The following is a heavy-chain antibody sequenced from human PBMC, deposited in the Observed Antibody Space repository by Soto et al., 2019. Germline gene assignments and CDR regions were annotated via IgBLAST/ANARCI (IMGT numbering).Heavy chain of an antibody. Sequence: ASVKVSCKASGYTFTSYYMHWVRQAPGQGLEWMGKINPSGGSTRYAQKFQGRVTITRDTSTSTAYMELSSLRSEDTAVYYCARDRDGWFGERFDYWGQGTLVTVSS. CDR2: INPSGGST. J-gene: IGHJ4*02. CDR3: ARDRDGWFGERFDY. D-gene: IGHD3-10*01. CDR1: GYTFTSYY. V-gene: IGHV1-46*01.